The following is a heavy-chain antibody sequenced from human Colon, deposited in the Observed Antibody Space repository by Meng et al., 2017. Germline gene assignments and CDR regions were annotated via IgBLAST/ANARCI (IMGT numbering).Heavy chain of an antibody. CDR1: GFTFNNYA. Sequence: QVQLLESGGGVVQPGRSLRLSCAASGFTFNNYAIHWVRQAPGKGLEWVAVISYGGSDEYYADSVKGRLTISRDDSKSMVYLQMNSLRSEDTAVYYCAKETTVHGVLTALDSWGQGTLVTVSS. D-gene: IGHD3-3*01. J-gene: IGHJ5*02. CDR3: AKETTVHGVLTALDS. V-gene: IGHV3-30*18. CDR2: ISYGGSDE.